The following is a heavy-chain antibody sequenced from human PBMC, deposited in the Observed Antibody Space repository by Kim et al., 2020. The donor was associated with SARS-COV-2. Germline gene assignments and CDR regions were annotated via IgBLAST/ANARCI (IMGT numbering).Heavy chain of an antibody. V-gene: IGHV3-74*01. D-gene: IGHD1-1*01. CDR1: GVSVTTYW. J-gene: IGHJ4*02. Sequence: GGSLRLSCTASGVSVTTYWMHWVRQVPGKGLQWGSRHNDDGARSTYAEFVKGRVAIARDNLKDTLYLRMTSIRDEDTAVYFCARGGVTGSLLDYWGQGTLVTVSS. CDR2: HNDDGARS. CDR3: ARGGVTGSLLDY.